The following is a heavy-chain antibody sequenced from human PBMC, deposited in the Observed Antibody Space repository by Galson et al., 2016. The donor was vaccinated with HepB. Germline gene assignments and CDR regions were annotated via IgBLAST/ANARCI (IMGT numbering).Heavy chain of an antibody. D-gene: IGHD3-22*01. CDR2: INPKTGDT. CDR1: GYTMTGYF. V-gene: IGHV1-2*02. J-gene: IGHJ4*02. Sequence: SVKVSCKASGYTMTGYFMHWVRQAPGQGLEWMGWINPKTGDTKYAQTFQGRVTMTRDTSISTAYMELSRLTYDDAAVYFCARGGNDSSGYYFRGFFDSWGQGTLVTVSS. CDR3: ARGGNDSSGYYFRGFFDS.